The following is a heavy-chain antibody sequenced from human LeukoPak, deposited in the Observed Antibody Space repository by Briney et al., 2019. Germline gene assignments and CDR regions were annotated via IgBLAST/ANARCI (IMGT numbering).Heavy chain of an antibody. CDR2: ISGSGGST. CDR3: AKDQSHRSSNRRNDY. D-gene: IGHD6-6*01. CDR1: GFTFSSYA. Sequence: GGSLRLSCAASGFTFSSYAMSWVRQAPGEGLEWVSAISGSGGSTYYADSVKGRFTISRDNSKNTLYLQMNSLRAEDTAVYYCAKDQSHRSSNRRNDYWGQGALVTVSS. J-gene: IGHJ4*02. V-gene: IGHV3-23*01.